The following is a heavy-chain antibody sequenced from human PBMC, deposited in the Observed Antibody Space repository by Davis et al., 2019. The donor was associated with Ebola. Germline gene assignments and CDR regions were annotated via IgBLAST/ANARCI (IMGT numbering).Heavy chain of an antibody. Sequence: ASVKVSCKASGYTFTTYGITWVRQAPGQGLEWMGWISPYDGETNYAQKFQGRVTITADKSTSTAHMELSSLRSEDTAVYYCAQGDFWSGYSAFDIWGQGTMVTVSS. CDR3: AQGDFWSGYSAFDI. V-gene: IGHV1-18*01. J-gene: IGHJ3*02. D-gene: IGHD3-3*01. CDR1: GYTFTTYG. CDR2: ISPYDGET.